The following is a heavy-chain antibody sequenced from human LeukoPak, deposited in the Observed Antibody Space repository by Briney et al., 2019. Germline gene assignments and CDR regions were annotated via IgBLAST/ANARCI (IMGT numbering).Heavy chain of an antibody. D-gene: IGHD2-2*01. CDR2: IIPILGIA. V-gene: IGHV1-69*04. CDR1: GGTFSSYA. CDR3: ASPGYCSSTSCDGYYYYGMDV. J-gene: IGHJ6*02. Sequence: SVKVSCKASGGTFSSYATSWVRQAPGQGLEWMGRIIPILGIANYAQKFQGRVTITADKSTSTAYMELSSLRSEDTALYYCASPGYCSSTSCDGYYYYGMDVWGQGTTVTVSS.